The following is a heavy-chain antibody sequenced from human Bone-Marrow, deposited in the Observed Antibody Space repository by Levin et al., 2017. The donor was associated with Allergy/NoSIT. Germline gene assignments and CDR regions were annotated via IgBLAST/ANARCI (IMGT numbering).Heavy chain of an antibody. CDR3: ARENSNWLS. J-gene: IGHJ4*02. CDR1: GFTFSSYA. D-gene: IGHD7-27*01. Sequence: GGSLRLSCAASGFTFSSYAMHWVRQAPGKGLQWVTLISYDGSSESYADSVKGRFTVSRDNSRNTLYLQMNSLRPDDTAVYYCARENSNWLSWGQGSLVTVSS. CDR2: ISYDGSSE. V-gene: IGHV3-30*04.